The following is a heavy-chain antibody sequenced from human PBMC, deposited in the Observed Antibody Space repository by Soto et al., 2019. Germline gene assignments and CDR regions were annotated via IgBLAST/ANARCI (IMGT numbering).Heavy chain of an antibody. V-gene: IGHV3-9*01. Sequence: GGSLRLSCAASGFTFDDYAMHWVRQAPGKGLEWVSGISWNSGSIGYADSVKGRFTISRDNAKNSLYLQMNSLRAEDTALYYCAKEGWEQWLIDYWGQGTLVTVSS. D-gene: IGHD6-19*01. CDR1: GFTFDDYA. CDR2: ISWNSGSI. CDR3: AKEGWEQWLIDY. J-gene: IGHJ4*02.